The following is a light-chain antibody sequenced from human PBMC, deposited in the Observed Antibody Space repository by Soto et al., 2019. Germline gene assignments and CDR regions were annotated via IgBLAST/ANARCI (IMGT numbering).Light chain of an antibody. CDR3: QPYNNWPLT. V-gene: IGKV3-15*01. J-gene: IGKJ4*01. CDR1: HGIDDT. CDR2: DTS. Sequence: QCPAPPSVLPGAGVTLACTASHGIDDTLARHQHKPGLTAIILLHDTSTTATGVPTRFSGSRSGAEFTLNINSLQSEDFAVYYCQPYNNWPLTFGGGTKVDIK.